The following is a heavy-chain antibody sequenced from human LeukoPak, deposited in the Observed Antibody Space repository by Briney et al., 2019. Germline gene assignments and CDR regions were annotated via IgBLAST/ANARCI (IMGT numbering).Heavy chain of an antibody. CDR1: GGSISSYY. J-gene: IGHJ4*02. V-gene: IGHV4-59*01. CDR2: IYYSGSA. D-gene: IGHD6-6*01. Sequence: PSETLARNCAVSGGSISSYYWSWIRQPPGKGLEWIGYIYYSGSANYNPSLKSRVTISVDTSKNQFSLKLSSVTAADTAVYYCARDINIADRRYFDYWGQGTLVTVSS. CDR3: ARDINIADRRYFDY.